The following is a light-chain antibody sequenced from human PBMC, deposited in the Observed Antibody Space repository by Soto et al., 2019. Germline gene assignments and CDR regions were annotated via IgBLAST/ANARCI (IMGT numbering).Light chain of an antibody. Sequence: EIVMTQSPDTLSVSPGDRATLSCRASESVGTNVAWFQQRPGQAPRLLIYGASTRVAGIPARFSGSGSETDFTLTISSLQSEDFAMYHCQQWIRWTFGQATRLELK. CDR3: QQWIRWT. CDR1: ESVGTN. CDR2: GAS. V-gene: IGKV3-15*01. J-gene: IGKJ1*01.